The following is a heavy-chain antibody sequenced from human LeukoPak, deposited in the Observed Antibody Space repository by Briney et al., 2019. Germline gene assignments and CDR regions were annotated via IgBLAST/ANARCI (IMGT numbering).Heavy chain of an antibody. CDR2: ISSSSTI. J-gene: IGHJ4*02. CDR1: GFTFSSYS. V-gene: IGHV3-48*01. D-gene: IGHD3-3*01. CDR3: ARDLDRVVLF. Sequence: GGSLRLSCAASGFTFSSYSMNWVRQAPGKGLEWVSYISSSSTIYYADSVKGRFTISRDNAKNSLYLQMNSLRAEDTAVYYCARDLDRVVLFWGQGTLVTVSS.